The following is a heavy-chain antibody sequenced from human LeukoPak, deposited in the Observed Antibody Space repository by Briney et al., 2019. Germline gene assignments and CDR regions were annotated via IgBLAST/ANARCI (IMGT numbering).Heavy chain of an antibody. D-gene: IGHD6-13*01. CDR3: ARRHSSSWARRHYYYYMDV. CDR1: GYTFTGYY. Sequence: ASVKVSCKASGYTFTGYYMHWVRQAPGQGLEWMGWINPNSGGTNYAQKFQGRVTMTRDTSISTAYMELRSLRSEDTAVYYCARRHSSSWARRHYYYYMDVWGKGTTVTISS. V-gene: IGHV1-2*02. J-gene: IGHJ6*03. CDR2: INPNSGGT.